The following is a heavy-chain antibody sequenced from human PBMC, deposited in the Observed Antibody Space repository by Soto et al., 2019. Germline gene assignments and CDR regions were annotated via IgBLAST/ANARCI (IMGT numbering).Heavy chain of an antibody. Sequence: QVQLVQSGGGVVQPGRSLRLSCAASEFDFSRNGMHWIRQAPGKGLEWVAVISYDGSITYYADSVKGRFTISRDNSKNTLYLQMNSLRAEDTAVYYCARPGRDYWTGRYXXXRWGQGTLV. CDR2: ISYDGSIT. D-gene: IGHD3-3*01. V-gene: IGHV3-30*03. CDR1: EFDFSRNG. CDR3: ARPGRDYWTGRYXXXR. J-gene: IGHJ4*02.